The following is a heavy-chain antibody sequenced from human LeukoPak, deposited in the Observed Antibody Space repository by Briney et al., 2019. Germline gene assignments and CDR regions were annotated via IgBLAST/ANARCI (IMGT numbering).Heavy chain of an antibody. CDR1: GYSISSGYY. J-gene: IGHJ5*02. Sequence: SETLSLTCTVSGYSISSGYYWGWIRQPPGKGLEWIGSICHSGSTYYNPSLKSRVTISVDTSKNQFSLKLSSVTAADTAVYYCARGGDYGDYVGWFDPWGQGTLVTVSS. CDR3: ARGGDYGDYVGWFDP. D-gene: IGHD4-17*01. CDR2: ICHSGST. V-gene: IGHV4-38-2*02.